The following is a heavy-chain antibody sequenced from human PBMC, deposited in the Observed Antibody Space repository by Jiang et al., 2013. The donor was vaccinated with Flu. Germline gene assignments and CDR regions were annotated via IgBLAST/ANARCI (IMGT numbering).Heavy chain of an antibody. V-gene: IGHV1-3*01. Sequence: ASGYTFTSYAMHWVRQAPGQRLEWMGWINAGNGNTKYSQKFQGRVTITRDTSASTAYMELSGLRSEDTAVYYCARDGDDYGDYWGQGTLGHRLL. CDR1: GYTFTSYA. CDR3: ARDGDDYGDY. D-gene: IGHD2-21*01. J-gene: IGHJ4*02. CDR2: INAGNGNT.